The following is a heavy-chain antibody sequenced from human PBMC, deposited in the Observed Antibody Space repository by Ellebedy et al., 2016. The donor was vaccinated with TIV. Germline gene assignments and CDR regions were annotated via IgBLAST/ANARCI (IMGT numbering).Heavy chain of an antibody. CDR1: GYTFTTAD. D-gene: IGHD1-26*01. CDR2: ISAYNGNT. Sequence: ASVKVSXKASGYTFTTADISWVRQAPGQGLEWMGWISAYNGNTNYAQKLQGRVTMTTDTSTSTAYMELRSLRSDDTAVYYCARVSGGVSYYFDYWGQGTLVTVSS. J-gene: IGHJ4*02. CDR3: ARVSGGVSYYFDY. V-gene: IGHV1-18*04.